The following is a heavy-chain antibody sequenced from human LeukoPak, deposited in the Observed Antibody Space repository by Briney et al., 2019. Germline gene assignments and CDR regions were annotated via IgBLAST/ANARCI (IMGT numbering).Heavy chain of an antibody. Sequence: PGGSLRLSCAASGFTFSSYGMHWVRQAPGKGLEWVAFIRYDGSNKYYADSVKGRFTISRDNSKNTLYLQMNSLRAEDTAVYYCAKGGYYYDSSGYYGYWGQGTLVTVSS. CDR3: AKGGYYYDSSGYYGY. CDR2: IRYDGSNK. CDR1: GFTFSSYG. V-gene: IGHV3-30*02. D-gene: IGHD3-22*01. J-gene: IGHJ4*02.